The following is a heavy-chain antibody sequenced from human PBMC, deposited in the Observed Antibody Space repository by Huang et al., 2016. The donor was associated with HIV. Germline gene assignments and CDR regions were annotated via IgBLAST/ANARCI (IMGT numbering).Heavy chain of an antibody. J-gene: IGHJ4*02. CDR2: ITGRGSSS. CDR3: AKADSGAAAGSLVDY. CDR1: GFTFSSYA. D-gene: IGHD6-13*01. Sequence: EVQLLESGGGLVQPGGSLRLSCAASGFTFSSYAMGWVRQATGKGMEGVSSITGRGSSSYYADSVKGRFTISRDNSKNTLYLQMNSLRAEDTAIYYCAKADSGAAAGSLVDYWGQGTLVTVSS. V-gene: IGHV3-23*01.